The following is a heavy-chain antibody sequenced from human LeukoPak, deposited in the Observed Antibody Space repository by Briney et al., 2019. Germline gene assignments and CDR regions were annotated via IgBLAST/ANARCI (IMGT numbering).Heavy chain of an antibody. D-gene: IGHD6-13*01. CDR2: INPTSGGT. CDR1: GYTFTIYY. J-gene: IGHJ4*02. CDR3: TTQQLVPL. V-gene: IGHV1-2*02. Sequence: ASVKVSCKASGYTFTIYYMHWVRQAPGQGLEWMGWINPTSGGTNYAQTFQGRVTMTRDTSISTAYMELSSLRSDDTAVYYCTTQQLVPLWGQGTLVTVSS.